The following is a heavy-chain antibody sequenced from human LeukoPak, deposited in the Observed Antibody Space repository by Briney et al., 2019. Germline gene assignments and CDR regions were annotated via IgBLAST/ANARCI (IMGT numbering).Heavy chain of an antibody. V-gene: IGHV3-21*01. D-gene: IGHD4-17*01. CDR2: ISSTGTYI. CDR3: ARDHYGDYSYDY. CDR1: GFTSTSYS. Sequence: GGSLRLSCAASGFTSTSYSMNWVHQAPGKGLEWVSSISSTGTYIYYADSMKGRFTISRDNAKNSLYLQMNSLRAEDTAVYYCARDHYGDYSYDYWGQGTLVTVSS. J-gene: IGHJ4*02.